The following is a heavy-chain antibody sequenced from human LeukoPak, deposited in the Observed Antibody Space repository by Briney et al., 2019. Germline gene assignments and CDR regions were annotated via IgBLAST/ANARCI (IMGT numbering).Heavy chain of an antibody. V-gene: IGHV3-33*08. CDR2: IWYDGSNK. Sequence: HPGGSLRLSCAASGFTFSSYGMHWVRQAPGKGLEWVAVIWYDGSNKYYADSVKGRFTISRDNSKNTLYLQMNSLRAEDTAVYYCAREHPHADIAAAGTNEDYYFDYWGQGTLVTVSS. CDR3: AREHPHADIAAAGTNEDYYFDY. CDR1: GFTFSSYG. J-gene: IGHJ4*02. D-gene: IGHD6-13*01.